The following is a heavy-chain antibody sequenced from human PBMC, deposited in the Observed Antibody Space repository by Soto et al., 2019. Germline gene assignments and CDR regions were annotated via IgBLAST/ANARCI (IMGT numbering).Heavy chain of an antibody. Sequence: QVQLVQSGAEVKKPGASVKVSCKASGYTFTSYAMHWVRQAPGQRLEWMGWINAGNGNTKYSQKFQGRVTITRDTSASTAYMDLSSLRSEDTAVYYCARVRITFGGVLHAFDIWGQGTMVTVSS. CDR3: ARVRITFGGVLHAFDI. V-gene: IGHV1-3*01. D-gene: IGHD3-16*01. CDR2: INAGNGNT. CDR1: GYTFTSYA. J-gene: IGHJ3*02.